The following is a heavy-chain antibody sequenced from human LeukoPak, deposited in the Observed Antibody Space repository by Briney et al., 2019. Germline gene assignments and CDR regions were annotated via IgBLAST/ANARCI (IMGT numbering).Heavy chain of an antibody. D-gene: IGHD3-10*01. J-gene: IGHJ4*02. V-gene: IGHV4-59*08. CDR1: GGSVSSYY. Sequence: SETLSLTCTVSGGSVSSYYWSWIRQPPGKGLEWIGYIYYSGSTNYNPSLKSRVTISVDTSKNQFSLKLSSVTAADTAVYYCARATYYYGSGSQSFDYWGQGTLVTVSS. CDR2: IYYSGST. CDR3: ARATYYYGSGSQSFDY.